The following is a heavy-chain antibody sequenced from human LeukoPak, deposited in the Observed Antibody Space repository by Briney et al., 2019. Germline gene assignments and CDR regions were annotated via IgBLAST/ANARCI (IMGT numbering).Heavy chain of an antibody. D-gene: IGHD4-23*01. CDR2: IYTSGST. CDR3: ARVAYGGNSGFPFDY. CDR1: GGSISSGSYS. J-gene: IGHJ4*02. V-gene: IGHV4-61*02. Sequence: SETLSLTCTVSGGSISSGSYSWSWIRQPAGKGLEWIGRIYTSGSTNYNPSLKSRVTISVDTAKNQFSLKLSSVTAADTAVYYCARVAYGGNSGFPFDYWGQGTLVTVSS.